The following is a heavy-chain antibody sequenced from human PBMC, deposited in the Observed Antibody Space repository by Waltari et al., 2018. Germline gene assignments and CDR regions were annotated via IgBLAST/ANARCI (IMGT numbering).Heavy chain of an antibody. Sequence: QLQLQESGPGLVKPSETLSLTCTVSGGSISSSSYYWGWIRQPPGKGLEWIGSIYYSGSTSYNPPLESRVTISVDTSKNQFSLKLSSVTAADTAVYYCARDQGGGLFWGQGTLVTVSS. CDR2: IYYSGST. CDR1: GGSISSSSYY. J-gene: IGHJ4*02. CDR3: ARDQGGGLF. D-gene: IGHD2-15*01. V-gene: IGHV4-39*07.